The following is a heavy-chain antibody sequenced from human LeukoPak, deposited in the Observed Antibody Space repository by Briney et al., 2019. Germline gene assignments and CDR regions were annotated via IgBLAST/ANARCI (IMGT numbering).Heavy chain of an antibody. CDR3: ARDSITFGGVIVQDY. CDR1: GGSISSGGYY. D-gene: IGHD3-16*02. CDR2: IYYSGST. V-gene: IGHV4-30-4*08. J-gene: IGHJ4*02. Sequence: SETLSLTCTVSGGSISSGGYYWSWIRQPPGKGLEWIGYIYYSGSTYYNPSLKSRVTISVDTSKNQFSLKLSSVTAADTAVYYCARDSITFGGVIVQDYWGQGTLVTVSS.